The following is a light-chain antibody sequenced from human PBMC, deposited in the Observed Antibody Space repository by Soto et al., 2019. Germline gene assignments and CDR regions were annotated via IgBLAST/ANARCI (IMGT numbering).Light chain of an antibody. CDR3: QQYNSYSLT. V-gene: IGKV1-5*03. J-gene: IGKJ4*01. Sequence: DIQMIQSPSTLSASVGDRVTITCRASQSISSWLAWYQQKPGKAPKLLIYKASSLESGVPSRFSGSGSGTEVTLTISSLQPDDFATYYCQQYNSYSLTFGGGTKVEIK. CDR1: QSISSW. CDR2: KAS.